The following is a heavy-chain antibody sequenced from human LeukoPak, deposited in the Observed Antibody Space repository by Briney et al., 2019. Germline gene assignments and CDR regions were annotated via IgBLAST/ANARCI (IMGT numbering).Heavy chain of an antibody. V-gene: IGHV1-58*01. CDR2: IVVGSGNT. Sequence: GASVKVSCKASRFTFTSSAVQWVRQARGQRLEWIGWIVVGSGNTNYAQKFQERVTITRDMSTSTAYMELSSLRSEDTAVYYCAAGTELRYYGMDVWGQGTTVTVSS. J-gene: IGHJ6*02. D-gene: IGHD1-1*01. CDR1: RFTFTSSA. CDR3: AAGTELRYYGMDV.